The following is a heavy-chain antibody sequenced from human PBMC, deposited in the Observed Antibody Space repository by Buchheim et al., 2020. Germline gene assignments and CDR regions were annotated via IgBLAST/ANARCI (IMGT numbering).Heavy chain of an antibody. V-gene: IGHV3-7*01. CDR2: IMQDGSEK. CDR3: ARAYDFWSCYYGLGYYYMDV. CDR1: GFTFSSYW. J-gene: IGHJ6*03. Sequence: EVQLVESGGGLVQPGGSLRLSCAASGFTFSSYWMSWVRQAPGKGLEWVANIMQDGSEKYYVDSVKGGFTISRDNAKNSLYLQKNSLRAEDTAVYYCARAYDFWSCYYGLGYYYMDVWGKGTT. D-gene: IGHD3-3*01.